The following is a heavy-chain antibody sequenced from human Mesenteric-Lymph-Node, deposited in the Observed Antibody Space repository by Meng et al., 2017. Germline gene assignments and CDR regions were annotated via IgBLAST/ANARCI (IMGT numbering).Heavy chain of an antibody. Sequence: GESLKISCAASGFTFSNYAMSWVRQAPGKGLEWVSGISNNGGGKHYTESVKGRFSISRDNAKDALFLQMDFLRVEDTAVYYCAKEEAALGKPLFDSWGQGTRVTGAS. D-gene: IGHD6-13*01. V-gene: IGHV3-23*01. CDR3: AKEEAALGKPLFDS. J-gene: IGHJ4*02. CDR1: GFTFSNYA. CDR2: ISNNGGGK.